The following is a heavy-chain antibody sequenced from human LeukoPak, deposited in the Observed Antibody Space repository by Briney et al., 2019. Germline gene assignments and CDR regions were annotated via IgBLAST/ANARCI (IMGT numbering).Heavy chain of an antibody. Sequence: GGSLRLSCAASGFTVSSNYMSWVRQAPGKGLEWVSVVYTGGYTHYADSVKGRFTISRDNSKNTLYLQMNSLRAEDTAVYYCAGPNYYGPDSDAFDIWGQGTMVTVSS. CDR2: VYTGGYT. D-gene: IGHD3-10*01. CDR3: AGPNYYGPDSDAFDI. CDR1: GFTVSSNY. V-gene: IGHV3-66*04. J-gene: IGHJ3*02.